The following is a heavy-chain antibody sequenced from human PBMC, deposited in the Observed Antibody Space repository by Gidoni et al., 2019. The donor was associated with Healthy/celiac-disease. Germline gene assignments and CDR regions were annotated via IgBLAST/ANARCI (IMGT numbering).Heavy chain of an antibody. CDR3: ARVGGRYSNYEGFGY. CDR2: INAGNGNT. D-gene: IGHD4-4*01. Sequence: QVQLVQSGAEVKKPGASVKVSCKASGYTFTSYAMHWVRQAPGQRLEWMGWINAGNGNTKDSQKFQGRVTITRDTSASTAYMELSSLRSEDTAVYYCARVGGRYSNYEGFGYWGQGTLVTVSS. J-gene: IGHJ4*02. V-gene: IGHV1-3*01. CDR1: GYTFTSYA.